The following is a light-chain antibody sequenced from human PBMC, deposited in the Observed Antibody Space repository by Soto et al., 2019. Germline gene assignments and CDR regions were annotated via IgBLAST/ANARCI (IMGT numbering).Light chain of an antibody. CDR2: SNN. J-gene: IGLJ1*01. CDR3: CSNAGSSTYV. CDR1: SSNIGSKT. Sequence: QSVLTQPHSASGTPGQRVTIYCSGSSSNIGSKTVNWYQQIPGTAPKVLIYSNNQRPSRVPDRFPGSKSGTSGSLAISGLQAEDEADYYCCSNAGSSTYVFGIGPKVTVL. V-gene: IGLV1-44*01.